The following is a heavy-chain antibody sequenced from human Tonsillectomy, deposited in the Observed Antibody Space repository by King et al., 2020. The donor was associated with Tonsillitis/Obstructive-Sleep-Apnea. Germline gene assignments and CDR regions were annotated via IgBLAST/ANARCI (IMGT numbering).Heavy chain of an antibody. J-gene: IGHJ3*02. V-gene: IGHV5-51*01. CDR3: ARTVVVVPTAIGAFDI. CDR1: GYSFTSYW. D-gene: IGHD2-2*02. Sequence: VQLVQSGAEVKKPGESLKISCKGSGYSFTSYWIGWVRQMPGKGLEWMGIIYPGDSDTRYSPSFQGQVTISADKSITTAYLQWSSLKASDTAMYYCARTVVVVPTAIGAFDIWGQGTMVTVSS. CDR2: IYPGDSDT.